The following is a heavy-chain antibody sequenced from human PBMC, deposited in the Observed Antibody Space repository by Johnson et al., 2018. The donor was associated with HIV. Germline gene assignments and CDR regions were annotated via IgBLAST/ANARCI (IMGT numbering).Heavy chain of an antibody. V-gene: IGHV3-11*04. J-gene: IGHJ3*02. Sequence: QVQLVETGGGLIQPGGSLRLSCAASGFTVSSNYMSWVRQAPGKGLEWISYISSSGSTIYYADSVKGRFTSSRDNSKNSLYLQMSSLRGEDTAVYYCARGSGVGAFDIWGQGTMVTVSS. CDR3: ARGSGVGAFDI. CDR1: GFTVSSNY. CDR2: ISSSGSTI. D-gene: IGHD7-27*01.